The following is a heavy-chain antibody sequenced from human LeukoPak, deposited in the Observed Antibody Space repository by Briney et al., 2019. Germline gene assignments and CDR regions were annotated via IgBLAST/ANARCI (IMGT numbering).Heavy chain of an antibody. CDR2: ISSSSSYI. CDR1: GFTFSSYS. D-gene: IGHD6-13*01. Sequence: PGGSLRLSCAASGFTFSSYSMNWVRQTPGKGLEWVSSISSSSSYIYYADSVKGRFSIFRDNAKNSLYLQMNSLRAEDTAVYYCASFEDSSSRPHYWGQRTLVTVSS. V-gene: IGHV3-21*01. CDR3: ASFEDSSSRPHY. J-gene: IGHJ4*01.